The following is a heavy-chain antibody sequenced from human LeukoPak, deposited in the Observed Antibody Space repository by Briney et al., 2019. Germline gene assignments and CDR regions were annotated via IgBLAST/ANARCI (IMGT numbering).Heavy chain of an antibody. CDR3: ARNLYTYGPESMDV. CDR1: GASISPYY. D-gene: IGHD5-18*01. V-gene: IGHV4-59*08. J-gene: IGHJ6*02. Sequence: SETLSLTCTVSGASISPYYWSWIRQPPGKRLEWVGYIHYSGSTNYNPSLKSRLTISVDTSKNQFSLKLSSVTAADTAVYYCARNLYTYGPESMDVWGQGTTVTVSS. CDR2: IHYSGST.